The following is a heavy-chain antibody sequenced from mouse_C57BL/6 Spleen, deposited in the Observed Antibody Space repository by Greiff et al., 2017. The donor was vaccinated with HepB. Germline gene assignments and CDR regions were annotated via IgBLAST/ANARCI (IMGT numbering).Heavy chain of an antibody. CDR3: ARVYYGGSYGYFDV. D-gene: IGHD1-1*01. CDR2: IYPSDSET. CDR1: GYTFTSYW. Sequence: QVQLQQPGAELVRPGSSVKLSCKASGYTFTSYWMDWVKQRPGQGLEWIGNIYPSDSETHYNQKFKDKATLTVDKSSSTAYMQLSSLTSEDSAVYYCARVYYGGSYGYFDVWGTGTTVTVSS. J-gene: IGHJ1*03. V-gene: IGHV1-61*01.